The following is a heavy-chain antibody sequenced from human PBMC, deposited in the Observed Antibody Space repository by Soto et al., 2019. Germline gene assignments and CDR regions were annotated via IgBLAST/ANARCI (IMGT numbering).Heavy chain of an antibody. D-gene: IGHD1-26*01. V-gene: IGHV3-30*18. CDR2: ISNDGSNK. CDR1: GFSFSTYG. Sequence: QVHLVESGGGVVQPGRSLRLSCAASGFSFSTYGMHWVRQAPGKGLEWVAFISNDGSNKYYADSVKGRFTISRDNSKNKLYLNMNSLRAEDTDVYCCAKGFGNYWGFDYWGKGTLVNLSS. J-gene: IGHJ4*02. CDR3: AKGFGNYWGFDY.